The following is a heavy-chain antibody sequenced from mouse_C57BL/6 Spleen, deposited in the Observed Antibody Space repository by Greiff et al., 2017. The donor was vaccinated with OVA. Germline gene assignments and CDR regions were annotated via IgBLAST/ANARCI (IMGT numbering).Heavy chain of an antibody. CDR1: GFTFSDYG. CDR3: ARGGRGDY. D-gene: IGHD3-3*01. CDR2: ISSGSSTI. Sequence: EVQLQESGGGLVKPGGSLKLSCAASGFTFSDYGMHWVRQAPEKGLEWVAYISSGSSTIYYADTVKGRFTISRDNAKNTLFLQMTSLRSEDTAMYYCARGGRGDYWGQGTTLTVSS. J-gene: IGHJ2*01. V-gene: IGHV5-17*01.